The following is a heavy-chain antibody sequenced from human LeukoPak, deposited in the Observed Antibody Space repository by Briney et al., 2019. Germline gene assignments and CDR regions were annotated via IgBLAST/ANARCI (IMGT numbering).Heavy chain of an antibody. V-gene: IGHV2-70*04. CDR1: GFSLSTSGMR. J-gene: IGHJ4*02. Sequence: SGPALVKPTQPLTLTCTFSGFSLSTSGMRVSWIRQPPGKALEWLARIDWDDDKFYSTSLKTRLTISKDTSKNQVVLTMTNMDPEDTATYYCARLGIYGGKRDYFDYWGQGTLVTVSS. D-gene: IGHD5-12*01. CDR3: ARLGIYGGKRDYFDY. CDR2: IDWDDDK.